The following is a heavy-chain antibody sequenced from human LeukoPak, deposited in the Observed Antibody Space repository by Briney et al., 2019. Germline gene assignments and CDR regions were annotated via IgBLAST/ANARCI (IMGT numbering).Heavy chain of an antibody. Sequence: QTGGSLRLSCAASGFTFSSYGMHWVRQAPGKGLEGVAFIRYDGSNKYYADSVKGRFTISRDNSKNTLYLQMNSLRAEDTAVYYCAREERDGYNYYWYFDLWGRGTLVTVSS. CDR3: AREERDGYNYYWYFDL. CDR2: IRYDGSNK. D-gene: IGHD5-24*01. V-gene: IGHV3-30*02. CDR1: GFTFSSYG. J-gene: IGHJ2*01.